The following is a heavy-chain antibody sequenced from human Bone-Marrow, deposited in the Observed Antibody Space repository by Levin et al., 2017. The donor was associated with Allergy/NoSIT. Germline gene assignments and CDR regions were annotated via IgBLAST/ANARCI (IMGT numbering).Heavy chain of an antibody. D-gene: IGHD2-15*01. CDR2: FYFSGTL. CDR3: ARGVGAATNWFDP. Sequence: SETLSLTCTASGGSIRSDTSSIRSGSSTYFWAWIRQPPGKGLEWIGSFYFSGTLYYNPSLKSRVTMSLDTSKNQLSLKLTSVIAADTAVYDCARGVGAATNWFDPWGQGTLVTVSS. CDR1: GGSIRSDTSSIRSGSSTYF. J-gene: IGHJ5*02. V-gene: IGHV4-39*01.